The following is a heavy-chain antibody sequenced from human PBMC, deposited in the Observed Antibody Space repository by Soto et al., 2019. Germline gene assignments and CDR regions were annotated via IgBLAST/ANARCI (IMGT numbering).Heavy chain of an antibody. CDR3: ARDPGREYYDFWSGPRHAFDI. Sequence: PGGSLRLSCAASGFTFSSYAMHWVRQAPGKGLEWVAVISYDGSNKYYADSVKGRFTISRDNSKNTLYLQMNSLRAEDTAVYYCARDPGREYYDFWSGPRHAFDIWGQGTMVTVSS. D-gene: IGHD3-3*01. CDR1: GFTFSSYA. V-gene: IGHV3-30-3*01. CDR2: ISYDGSNK. J-gene: IGHJ3*02.